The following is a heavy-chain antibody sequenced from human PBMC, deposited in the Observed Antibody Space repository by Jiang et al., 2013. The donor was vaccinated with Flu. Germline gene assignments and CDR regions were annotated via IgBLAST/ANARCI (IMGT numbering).Heavy chain of an antibody. CDR1: GDTFRRYT. V-gene: IGHV1-69*01. Sequence: GAEVKKPGSSVKVSCQASGDTFRRYTIIWVRQAPGQGLEWMGGIIPIVGTTNSAQKFQGRVTITADESTSTVYMELSSLRFEDAAVYFCARVEGRGGGDCYYFDYWGQGTLVTVSS. CDR3: ARVEGRGGGDCYYFDY. D-gene: IGHD2-21*02. CDR2: IIPIVGTT. J-gene: IGHJ4*02.